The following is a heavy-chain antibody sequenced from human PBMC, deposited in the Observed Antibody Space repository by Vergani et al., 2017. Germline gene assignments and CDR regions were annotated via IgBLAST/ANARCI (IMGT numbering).Heavy chain of an antibody. CDR1: GFTVSSNY. J-gene: IGHJ3*01. V-gene: IGHV3-66*02. D-gene: IGHD6-6*01. CDR3: AREYSSTSGRGFDF. Sequence: EVQLVESGGGLVQPGGSLRLSCAASGFTVSSNYMSWVRQAPGKGLEWVSVIYSGGSTYYADSVKGRFTISRDNSKNTLYLQMNSLRAEDTAVYYCAREYSSTSGRGFDFWGQGTKVTVSS. CDR2: IYSGGST.